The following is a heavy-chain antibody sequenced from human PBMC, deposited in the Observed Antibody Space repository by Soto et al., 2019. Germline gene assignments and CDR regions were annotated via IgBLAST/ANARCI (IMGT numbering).Heavy chain of an antibody. D-gene: IGHD6-13*01. CDR2: ISGDGGST. CDR1: GFTFDDYA. CDR3: AKAIQGYSSSWSLYYYYGMDV. Sequence: GGSLRLSCAASGFTFDDYAMHWVRQAPGKGLEWVSLISGDGGSTYYADSVKGRFTISRDNSKNSLYLQMNSLRTEDTAWYYCAKAIQGYSSSWSLYYYYGMDVWGQGTTVTVSS. J-gene: IGHJ6*02. V-gene: IGHV3-43*02.